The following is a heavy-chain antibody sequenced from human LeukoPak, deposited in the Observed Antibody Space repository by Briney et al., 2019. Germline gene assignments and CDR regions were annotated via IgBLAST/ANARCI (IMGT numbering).Heavy chain of an antibody. CDR1: GLTFSTSG. D-gene: IGHD1-14*01. J-gene: IGHJ4*02. V-gene: IGHV3-21*06. CDR2: IGPTGFDR. CDR3: ATETNGRHYDX. Sequence: PGGSLRLSCTTSGLTFSTSGFNWVRQAPGKGLEWVASIGPTGFDRYHADSIKGRFTISRDNANNFLYLQMDSLRAEDTAVYYCATETNGRHYDXWGQGTLLTV.